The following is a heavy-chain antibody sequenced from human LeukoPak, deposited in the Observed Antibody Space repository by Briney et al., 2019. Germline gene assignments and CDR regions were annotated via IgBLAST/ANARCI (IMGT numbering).Heavy chain of an antibody. CDR3: PRDGNRYSFAY. CDR1: GFTVSTDY. Sequence: GGSLRLSCAATGFTVSTDYMSWVRQAPGKGLEWVSVIYSGGSTYYAGSVKGRFTISRDNSKNTLYLQMNSLRTEDTAIYYCPRDGNRYSFAYRGQGSLVTVSS. V-gene: IGHV3-66*02. CDR2: IYSGGST. J-gene: IGHJ4*02. D-gene: IGHD3-16*02.